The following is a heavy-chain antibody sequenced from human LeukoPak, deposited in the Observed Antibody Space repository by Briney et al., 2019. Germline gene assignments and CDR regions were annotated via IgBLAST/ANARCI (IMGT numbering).Heavy chain of an antibody. CDR2: ISYDGSNK. CDR3: AKMHGPTEQYFDY. J-gene: IGHJ4*01. V-gene: IGHV3-30-3*02. Sequence: GRSLRLSCAASGFTFSSYAMHWVRQAPGKGLEWVAVISYDGSNKYYADSVKGRFTISRDNSKNTLYLQMNSLRAEDTAVYYCAKMHGPTEQYFDYWGQEPWSPSPQ. CDR1: GFTFSSYA. D-gene: IGHD1/OR15-1a*01.